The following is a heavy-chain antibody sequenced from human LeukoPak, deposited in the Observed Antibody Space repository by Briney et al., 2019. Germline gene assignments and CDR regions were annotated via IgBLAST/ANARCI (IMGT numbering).Heavy chain of an antibody. J-gene: IGHJ4*02. CDR3: ARTTVVTPSFDY. D-gene: IGHD4-23*01. Sequence: ASVKVSCTASGYTFTIYGISWVRQAPGQGLEWMGWISAYNGNTNYAQKLQGRVTMTTDTSTSTAYMELRSLRSDDTAVYYCARTTVVTPSFDYWGQGTLVTVSS. CDR1: GYTFTIYG. CDR2: ISAYNGNT. V-gene: IGHV1-18*01.